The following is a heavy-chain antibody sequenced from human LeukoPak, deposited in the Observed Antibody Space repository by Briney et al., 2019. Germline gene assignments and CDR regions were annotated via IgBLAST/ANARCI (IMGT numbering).Heavy chain of an antibody. V-gene: IGHV1-46*01. J-gene: IGHJ3*02. CDR1: GYTFTSYY. CDR2: INPSGGST. D-gene: IGHD1-7*01. CDR3: ARAGSITGTTVDAFDI. Sequence: ASVKVSCKASGYTFTSYYMHWVRQAPGQGLEWMGIINPSGGSTSYAQKFQGRVTMTRDTSTSTVYMEVSSLRPEDTAVYYCARAGSITGTTVDAFDIWGQGTMVTVSS.